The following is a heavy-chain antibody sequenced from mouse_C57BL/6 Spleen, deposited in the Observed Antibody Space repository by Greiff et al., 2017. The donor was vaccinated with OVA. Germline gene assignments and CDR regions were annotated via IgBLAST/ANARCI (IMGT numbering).Heavy chain of an antibody. CDR2: INPNNGGT. J-gene: IGHJ2*01. V-gene: IGHV1-22*01. D-gene: IGHD1-1*01. CDR1: GYTFTDYN. Sequence: EVQRVESGPELVKPGASVKMSCKASGYTFTDYNMHWVKQSHGKSLEWIGYINPNNGGTSYNQKFKGKATLTVNKSSSTAYMELRSLTSEDSAVYYCARGSTTVPEDYWGQGTTLTVSS. CDR3: ARGSTTVPEDY.